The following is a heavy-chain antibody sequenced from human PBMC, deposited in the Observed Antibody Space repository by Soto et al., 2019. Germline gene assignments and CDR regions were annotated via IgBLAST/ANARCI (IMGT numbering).Heavy chain of an antibody. Sequence: QVQLVQSGAEVKKPGSSVKVSCKASGGTFSSYAISWVRQAPGQGLEWMGGIIPIFGTANYAQKFQGRVTINADESTSTAYMELSSLRSEDTAVYYCARCRGRDSSSMTNWFDPWGQGTLVTVSS. D-gene: IGHD6-6*01. V-gene: IGHV1-69*12. CDR1: GGTFSSYA. J-gene: IGHJ5*02. CDR3: ARCRGRDSSSMTNWFDP. CDR2: IIPIFGTA.